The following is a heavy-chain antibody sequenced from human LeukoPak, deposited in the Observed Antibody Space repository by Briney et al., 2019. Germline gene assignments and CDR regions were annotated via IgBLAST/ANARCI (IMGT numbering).Heavy chain of an antibody. V-gene: IGHV3-23*01. Sequence: PGGSLRLSCAASGFTFDDYAMGWVRQAPGKGLEWVSAISGSGGSTYYADSVKGRFTVSRDNARNSLELQMNSLRAEDTAVYYCARSRRDGDYLFNAFDIWGQGTMVTVSS. D-gene: IGHD4-17*01. CDR2: ISGSGGST. CDR3: ARSRRDGDYLFNAFDI. CDR1: GFTFDDYA. J-gene: IGHJ3*02.